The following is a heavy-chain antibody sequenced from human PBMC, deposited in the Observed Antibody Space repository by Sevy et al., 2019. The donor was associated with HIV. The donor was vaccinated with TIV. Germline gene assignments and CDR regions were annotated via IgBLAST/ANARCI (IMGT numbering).Heavy chain of an antibody. CDR2: LSFGCGKI. Sequence: GGSLRLSCAASGFAFHEYSMSWIRQAPGKGLEWVATLSFGCGKINYADSVKGRFTISRDNSKNSFYLQMDNLRVEDTAVYYCAREGCSRPHDYWGQGTRVTVS. J-gene: IGHJ4*02. V-gene: IGHV3-23*01. CDR1: GFAFHEYS. D-gene: IGHD2-8*01. CDR3: AREGCSRPHDY.